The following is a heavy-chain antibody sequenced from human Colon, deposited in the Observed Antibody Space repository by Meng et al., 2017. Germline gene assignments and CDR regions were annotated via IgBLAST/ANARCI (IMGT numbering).Heavy chain of an antibody. CDR3: GRNGAYSIDP. Sequence: QVQCQQGGAGLLKPSVTLSVTCAVYGGSFNGYYWTWIRQPPGKGLEWIGEITHSGSTNYNPSLKSRVTISVDESNNQYSLSLTSVTAADTAIYYCGRNGAYSIDPWGRGTLVTVSS. V-gene: IGHV4-34*07. J-gene: IGHJ5*02. CDR2: ITHSGST. CDR1: GGSFNGYY. D-gene: IGHD2-15*01.